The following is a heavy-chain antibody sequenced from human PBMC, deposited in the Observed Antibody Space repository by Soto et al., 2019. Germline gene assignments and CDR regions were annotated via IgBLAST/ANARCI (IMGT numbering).Heavy chain of an antibody. CDR2: IWYDGSYK. Sequence: QVQLVDSGGGVVQPGRSLRLPCAASGFTFSSYGMHWVRQAPGKGLEWVAVIWYDGSYKYYADSVKGRFTISRDNSKNTLYLQMNSLRAEDTAVYYCARDRYSSGWYDLDYWGQGTLVTVSS. J-gene: IGHJ4*02. CDR3: ARDRYSSGWYDLDY. CDR1: GFTFSSYG. V-gene: IGHV3-33*01. D-gene: IGHD6-19*01.